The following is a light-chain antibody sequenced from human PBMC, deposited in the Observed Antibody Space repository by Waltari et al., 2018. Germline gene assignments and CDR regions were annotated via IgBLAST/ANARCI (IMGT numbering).Light chain of an antibody. J-gene: IGKJ1*01. V-gene: IGKV3-20*01. Sequence: SCRGSQRVRGSLAWYQQKAGQAPRLLIYGVSSRATGIPERFSGSGSGTDFSLTISRLEPEDFAGYYCQHYVRLPATFGQGTKVEIK. CDR1: QRVRGS. CDR2: GVS. CDR3: QHYVRLPAT.